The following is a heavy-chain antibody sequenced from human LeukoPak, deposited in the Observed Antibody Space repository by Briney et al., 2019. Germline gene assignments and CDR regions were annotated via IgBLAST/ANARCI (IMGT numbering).Heavy chain of an antibody. V-gene: IGHV3-23*01. CDR3: ALGLRYCSSTSCYPYAFDI. CDR2: ISGSGGST. CDR1: GFIFSSYA. J-gene: IGHJ3*02. Sequence: GGSLRLSCAASGFIFSSYARSWVRQAPGKGLEWVSAISGSGGSTYYADSVKGGFTTSRENSRKTLVVQRNARGAEDTAVYYCALGLRYCSSTSCYPYAFDIWGQGTMVTVSS. D-gene: IGHD2-2*01.